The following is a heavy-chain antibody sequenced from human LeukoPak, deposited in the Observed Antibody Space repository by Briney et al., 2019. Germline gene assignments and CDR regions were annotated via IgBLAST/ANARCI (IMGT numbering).Heavy chain of an antibody. Sequence: GGSLRLSCPASGFTFSSYSMNWVRQAPGKGLEWVSSISSSSSYIYYADSVKGRFTISRDNAKNSLYLQMNSLRAEDTAVYYCARGAKEQQLTPFDYWGQGTLVTVSS. CDR3: ARGAKEQQLTPFDY. D-gene: IGHD6-13*01. CDR2: ISSSSSYI. CDR1: GFTFSSYS. V-gene: IGHV3-21*01. J-gene: IGHJ4*02.